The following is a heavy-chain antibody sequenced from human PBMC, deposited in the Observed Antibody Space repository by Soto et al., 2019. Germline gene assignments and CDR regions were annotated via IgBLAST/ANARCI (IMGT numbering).Heavy chain of an antibody. Sequence: EVHLVEAGGGVAQPGGSLRLSCATSGFTVDDYAMHWVRQAPGKGLEWVSGISWNSDNTGYADSVKGRFTIARDNAKRSLFLQMNSLRSEDTAFYFCARTTWGYGEPLDSWGQGTLVTVSS. CDR2: ISWNSDNT. V-gene: IGHV3-9*01. CDR1: GFTVDDYA. D-gene: IGHD4-17*01. CDR3: ARTTWGYGEPLDS. J-gene: IGHJ4*02.